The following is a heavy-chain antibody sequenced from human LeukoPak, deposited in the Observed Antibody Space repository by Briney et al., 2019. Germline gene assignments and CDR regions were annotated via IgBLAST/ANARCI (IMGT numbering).Heavy chain of an antibody. CDR1: GYTFTGYY. D-gene: IGHD3-10*01. CDR3: ARVSYGSGSYFSYYYYYMDV. CDR2: INPNSGGT. Sequence: ASVKVFCKASGYTFTGYYMHWVRHAPGQGLEWMGSINPNSGGTNYAQKFQGRVTMTRDTSISTAYMELSRLRSDDTAVYYCARVSYGSGSYFSYYYYYMDVWGKGTTVTISS. V-gene: IGHV1-2*02. J-gene: IGHJ6*03.